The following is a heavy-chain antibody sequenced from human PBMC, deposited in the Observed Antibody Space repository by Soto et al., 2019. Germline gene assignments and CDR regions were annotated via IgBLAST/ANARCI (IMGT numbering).Heavy chain of an antibody. CDR2: IYYSGST. D-gene: IGHD4-17*01. CDR1: GGSVSSGSYY. V-gene: IGHV4-61*01. CDR3: ASVVGGDFEYYFDY. Sequence: SETLSLTCTVSGGSVSSGSYYWSWIRQPPGKGLEWIGYIYYSGSTNYNPSLKSRVTISVDTFKNQFSLKLSSVTAADTAVYYCASVVGGDFEYYFDYWGQGTLVTVSS. J-gene: IGHJ4*02.